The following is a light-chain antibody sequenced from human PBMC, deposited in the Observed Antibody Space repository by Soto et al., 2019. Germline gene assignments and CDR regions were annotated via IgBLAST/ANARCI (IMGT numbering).Light chain of an antibody. CDR3: QHYYSWPLT. J-gene: IGKJ4*01. CDR2: GAS. Sequence: IVMTQSPATLPVSPGERVTLSCRASQSVSNNLAWYQQKPGQAPRLLIYGASTRATGIPARFSGSGSGTEFTLTISSLQSEDFAVYYCQHYYSWPLTFGGGTKVDIK. CDR1: QSVSNN. V-gene: IGKV3D-15*01.